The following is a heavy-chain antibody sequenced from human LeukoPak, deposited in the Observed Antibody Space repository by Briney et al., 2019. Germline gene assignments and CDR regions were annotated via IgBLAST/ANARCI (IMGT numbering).Heavy chain of an antibody. CDR2: IKQDGSET. Sequence: SGGSLRLSCAASEFIFSDYWMGWVRQAPGKGLECVANIKQDGSETYYVDSVKGRFTISRDNAKNAVFLQMNSLRAEDTAVYYCARVGVAVAPFKQWLVFDYFDYWGQGTLVTVSS. D-gene: IGHD6-19*01. V-gene: IGHV3-7*01. CDR3: ARVGVAVAPFKQWLVFDYFDY. CDR1: EFIFSDYW. J-gene: IGHJ4*02.